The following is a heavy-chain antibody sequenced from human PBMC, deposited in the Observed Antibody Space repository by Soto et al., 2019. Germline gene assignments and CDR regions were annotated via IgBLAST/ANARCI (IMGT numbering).Heavy chain of an antibody. V-gene: IGHV3-33*01. CDR3: ARDWSDPNYYYGMDV. Sequence: QVQLVESGGDVVQPGRSLRLSCAASGFTFSSYGMHWVRQAPGKGLEWVAVIWYDGSNKYYADSVKGRFTISRDNSKNTLYLQMNSLRAEDTAVYYCARDWSDPNYYYGMDVWGQGTTVTVSS. CDR1: GFTFSSYG. J-gene: IGHJ6*02. CDR2: IWYDGSNK.